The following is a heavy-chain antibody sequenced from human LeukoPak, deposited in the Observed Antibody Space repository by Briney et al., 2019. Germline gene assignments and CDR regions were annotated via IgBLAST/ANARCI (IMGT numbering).Heavy chain of an antibody. J-gene: IGHJ4*02. Sequence: GGSLRLSCVASGFKFSSYWMSWVRQAPGKGLEWVANIKQDGSEKYYVDSVKGRFTISRDTAKNTVYLQMNSLRAEDTAVYYCARGKYGGYFIDYWGQGTLVTVSS. V-gene: IGHV3-7*01. CDR1: GFKFSSYW. CDR3: ARGKYGGYFIDY. CDR2: IKQDGSEK. D-gene: IGHD5-12*01.